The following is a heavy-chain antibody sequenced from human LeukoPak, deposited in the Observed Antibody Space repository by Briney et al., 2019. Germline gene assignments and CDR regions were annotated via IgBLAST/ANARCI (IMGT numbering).Heavy chain of an antibody. CDR2: IYYSGGT. V-gene: IGHV4-39*01. Sequence: PSETLSLTCTVSGGSISSYSYCWGWIRQPPGKGLEWIGIIYYSGGTYYNPSLKSRVTISVDTSKNQFSLKLSSVTAADTAVYYCARRVGGVYHDSGYFDSWGQGTLVTVSS. CDR3: ARRVGGVYHDSGYFDS. J-gene: IGHJ4*02. CDR1: GGSISSYSYC. D-gene: IGHD3-22*01.